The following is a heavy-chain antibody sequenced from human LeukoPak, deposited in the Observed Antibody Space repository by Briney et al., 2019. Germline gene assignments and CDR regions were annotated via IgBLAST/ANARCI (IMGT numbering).Heavy chain of an antibody. Sequence: SETLSLTCAVYGGSFSGYYWSWIRQPPGKGLEWIGEINHSGSTNYNPSLTSRVTISVDTSKNQFSLKLSSVTAADTVVYYCARDWGSGSYYTDQSDYWGQGTLVSVSS. CDR1: GGSFSGYY. CDR3: ARDWGSGSYYTDQSDY. V-gene: IGHV4-34*01. CDR2: INHSGST. J-gene: IGHJ4*02. D-gene: IGHD3-10*01.